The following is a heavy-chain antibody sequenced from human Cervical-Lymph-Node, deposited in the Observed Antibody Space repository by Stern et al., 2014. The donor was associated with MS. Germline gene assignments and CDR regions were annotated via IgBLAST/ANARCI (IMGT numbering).Heavy chain of an antibody. D-gene: IGHD1-26*01. Sequence: QLQLQESGPGLVKPSETVSLTCTVSGGSLTSKYWNWIRQPPGKGLEWIGYIYSDGNTNYNPSLKKRVTIALDTSTNQFSLSLTSVTAADTAVYYCARVTGRGTRQNWFDSWGQGTLLTVSS. J-gene: IGHJ5*01. CDR2: IYSDGNT. CDR1: GGSLTSKY. CDR3: ARVTGRGTRQNWFDS. V-gene: IGHV4-59*01.